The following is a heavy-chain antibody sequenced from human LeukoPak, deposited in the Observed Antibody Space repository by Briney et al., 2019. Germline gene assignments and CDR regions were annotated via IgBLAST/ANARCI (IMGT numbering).Heavy chain of an antibody. D-gene: IGHD6-6*01. Sequence: GGSLRLSCAASGFTFSSCAMSWVRQAPGKGLEWVSSISSSSSYMYYADSVKGRFTTSRDNAKNSLYLQMNTLRAEDTAMYYCARDDSSSSNFDYWGQGTLVTVSS. CDR3: ARDDSSSSNFDY. J-gene: IGHJ4*02. CDR1: GFTFSSCA. V-gene: IGHV3-21*01. CDR2: ISSSSSYM.